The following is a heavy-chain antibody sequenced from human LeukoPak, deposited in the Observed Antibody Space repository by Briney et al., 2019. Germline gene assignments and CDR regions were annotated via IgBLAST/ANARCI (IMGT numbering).Heavy chain of an antibody. J-gene: IGHJ5*02. V-gene: IGHV4-59*01. D-gene: IGHD1-26*01. CDR1: GGSISSYY. Sequence: SETLSPTCTVSGGSISSYYWSWIRQPPGKGLEWIGYIYYSGSTNYNPSLKSRVTISVDTSKNQFSLKLSSVTAADTAVYYCARDIGRSWFDPWGQGTLVTVSS. CDR2: IYYSGST. CDR3: ARDIGRSWFDP.